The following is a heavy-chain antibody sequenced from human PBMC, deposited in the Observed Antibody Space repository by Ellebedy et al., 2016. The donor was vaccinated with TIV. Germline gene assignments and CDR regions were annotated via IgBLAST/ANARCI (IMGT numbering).Heavy chain of an antibody. J-gene: IGHJ4*02. V-gene: IGHV4-4*07. Sequence: MPGGSLRLSCTVSGGSISSYYWSRIRQPAGKGLEWIGRIYTSGSTNYNPSLQSRVTMSVDTSKNQLSLKLSSVTAADTAVYYCAGGYSSGWTDYWGQGTLVTVSS. CDR3: AGGYSSGWTDY. D-gene: IGHD6-19*01. CDR1: GGSISSYY. CDR2: IYTSGST.